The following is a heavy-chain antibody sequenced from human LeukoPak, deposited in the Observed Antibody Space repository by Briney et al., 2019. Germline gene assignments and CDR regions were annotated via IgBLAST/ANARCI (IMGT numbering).Heavy chain of an antibody. CDR3: AREPDGDYSIYYGMDV. CDR1: GFNFSSYN. V-gene: IGHV3-21*01. CDR2: HCSSSSYI. J-gene: IGHJ6*04. Sequence: PGGSPRIPCAAPGFNFSSYNMNRGRQAPGKGLEGVSTHCSSSSYIYYADSVKGRFTISRDNAKNSLYLQMNSLRAEDTAVYYCAREPDGDYSIYYGMDVWGKGTTVTVSS. D-gene: IGHD4-17*01.